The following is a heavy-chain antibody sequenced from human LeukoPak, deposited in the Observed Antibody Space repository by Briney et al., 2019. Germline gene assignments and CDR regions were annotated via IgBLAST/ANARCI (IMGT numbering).Heavy chain of an antibody. CDR2: IYSGGST. V-gene: IGHV3-66*01. CDR1: GFSANSNY. CDR3: ARVIAAAAYDAFDI. D-gene: IGHD6-25*01. Sequence: PGGSLRLSCAASGFSANSNYMSWVRQAPGKGLERVSVIYSGGSTYYADSVKGRFTISRDNSKNTLYLQMNSLRAEDTAVYYCARVIAAAAYDAFDIWGQGTMVTVSS. J-gene: IGHJ3*02.